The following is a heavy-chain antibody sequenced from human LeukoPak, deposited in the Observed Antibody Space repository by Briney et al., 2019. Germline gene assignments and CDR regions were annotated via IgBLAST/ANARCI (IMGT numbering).Heavy chain of an antibody. J-gene: IGHJ4*02. V-gene: IGHV3-48*03. CDR2: ISSSGSTI. CDR1: GFTFSSHE. Sequence: GGSLRLSCAASGFTFSSHEMNWVRQAPGKGLEWVSYISSSGSTIYYADSVKGRFTISRDNAKNSLYLQMNSLRAEDTAVYYCARVGIAVAGKRYFDYWGQGTLVTASS. CDR3: ARVGIAVAGKRYFDY. D-gene: IGHD6-19*01.